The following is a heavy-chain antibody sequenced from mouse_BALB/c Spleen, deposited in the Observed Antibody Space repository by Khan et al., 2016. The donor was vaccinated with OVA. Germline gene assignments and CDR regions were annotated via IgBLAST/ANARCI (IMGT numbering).Heavy chain of an antibody. D-gene: IGHD2-14*01. CDR2: IWGGGGT. CDR1: GFSLSRYN. J-gene: IGHJ4*01. V-gene: IGHV2-6-4*01. Sequence: QMQLEESGPGLVAPSQSLSITCTVSGFSLSRYNIHWVRQPPGKGLEWLGMIWGGGGTDYNSTLKSRLSISKDNSKSQVFLKMNSLQTDDSAMSYCARAYYRSDGYYAMDYWGQGTSVTVSS. CDR3: ARAYYRSDGYYAMDY.